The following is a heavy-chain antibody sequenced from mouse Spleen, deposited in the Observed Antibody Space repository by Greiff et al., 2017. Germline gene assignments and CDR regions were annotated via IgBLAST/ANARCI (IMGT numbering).Heavy chain of an antibody. V-gene: IGHV1-81*01. CDR1: GYTFTSYG. CDR2: IYPRSGNT. CDR3: ARGGFAY. J-gene: IGHJ3*01. Sequence: QVQLKESGAELARPGASVKLSCKASGYTFTSYGISWVKQRNGQGLEWIGEIYPRSGNTYYNEKFKGKSTLTADKSSSTAYMELRSLTSEDTAVYFCARGGFAYWGQGTLVTVSA.